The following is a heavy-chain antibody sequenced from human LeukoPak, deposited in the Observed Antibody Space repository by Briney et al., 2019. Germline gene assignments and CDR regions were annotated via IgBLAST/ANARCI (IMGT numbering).Heavy chain of an antibody. CDR3: ARRKFGSSYRDY. D-gene: IGHD6-6*01. J-gene: IGHJ4*02. V-gene: IGHV4-39*01. CDR1: GDSISSSSYY. CDR2: SYYTGST. Sequence: PSETLSLTCTVSGDSISSSSYYWGWIRQPPGKGLEWIGNSYYTGSTSYNPSLKSRVTISVDASKSQFSLKLISVTAADTAVYYCARRKFGSSYRDYWGQGTLVTVSS.